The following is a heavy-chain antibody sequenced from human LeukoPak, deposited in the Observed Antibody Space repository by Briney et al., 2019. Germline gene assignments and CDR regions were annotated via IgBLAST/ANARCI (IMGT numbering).Heavy chain of an antibody. D-gene: IGHD4-17*01. CDR3: AKDRDYGDYPSAYYYYRDV. Sequence: GGSLGLLCAASGFTLSTYGIHWVPQAPGKRLELVAFIRYDGTNKWYANAVKGRLNNSRDHSKNMPYLEMKRQRAEHTRVFHFAKDRDYGDYPSAYYYYRDVWGKGTTVRVSS. V-gene: IGHV3-30*02. CDR2: IRYDGTNK. J-gene: IGHJ6*03. CDR1: GFTLSTYG.